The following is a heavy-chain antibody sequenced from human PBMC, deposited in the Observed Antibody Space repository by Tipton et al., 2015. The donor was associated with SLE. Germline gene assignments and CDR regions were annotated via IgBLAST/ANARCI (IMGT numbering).Heavy chain of an antibody. Sequence: ILSLTCTVSGVSISSSTYYWGWIRQPPGKGLEWIGTIYYTGSTYYSPSLKSRVAISLDTSKKQFSLKLTSVTAADTAVYYCARFHRVRADLDHWGQGTLVTVSS. CDR1: GVSISSSTYY. D-gene: IGHD3-3*01. J-gene: IGHJ4*02. CDR3: ARFHRVRADLDH. V-gene: IGHV4-39*07. CDR2: IYYTGST.